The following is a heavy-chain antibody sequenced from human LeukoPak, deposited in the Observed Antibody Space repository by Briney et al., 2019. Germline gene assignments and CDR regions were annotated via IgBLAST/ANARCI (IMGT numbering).Heavy chain of an antibody. CDR1: GYTFTSYD. D-gene: IGHD2-2*02. V-gene: IGHV1-8*01. Sequence: ASVKVSCKASGYTFTSYDINWVRQATGQGLEWMGWMDPNSGNTGYAQKFQGRVTITRNTSISTAYMELSSLRSEATAVYYCARASAIRYLSDYWGQGTLVTVSS. CDR3: ARASAIRYLSDY. J-gene: IGHJ4*02. CDR2: MDPNSGNT.